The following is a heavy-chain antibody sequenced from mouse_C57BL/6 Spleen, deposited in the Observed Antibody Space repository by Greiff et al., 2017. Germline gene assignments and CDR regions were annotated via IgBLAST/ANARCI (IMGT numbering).Heavy chain of an antibody. D-gene: IGHD4-1*01. CDR2: IDPETGGT. J-gene: IGHJ3*01. CDR1: GYTFTDYE. V-gene: IGHV1-15*01. CDR3: TREWDVGFAY. Sequence: VQLVESGAELVRPGASVTLSCKASGYTFTDYEMHWVKQTPVHGLEWIGAIDPETGGTAYNQKFKGKAILTADKSSSTAYMELRSLTSEDSAVYYCTREWDVGFAYWGQGTLVTVSA.